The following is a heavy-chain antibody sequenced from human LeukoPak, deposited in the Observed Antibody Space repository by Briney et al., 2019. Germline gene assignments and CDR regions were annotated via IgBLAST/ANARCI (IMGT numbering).Heavy chain of an antibody. CDR2: ISGSSSNV. D-gene: IGHD5-18*01. Sequence: PGGSLRLSCAASGFTVSNSYMSWVRQAPGKGLEWISAISGSSSNVYYAASVRGRFTISRDNAENSLYLQLNTMRAEDTAVYYCARGFRDTAMFLDYWGQGTLVTVSS. J-gene: IGHJ4*02. CDR1: GFTVSNSY. V-gene: IGHV3-11*04. CDR3: ARGFRDTAMFLDY.